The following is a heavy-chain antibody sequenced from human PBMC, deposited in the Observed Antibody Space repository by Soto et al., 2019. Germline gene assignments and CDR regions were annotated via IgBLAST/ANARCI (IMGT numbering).Heavy chain of an antibody. CDR1: GGSISSSNW. CDR2: IYHSGST. D-gene: IGHD6-13*01. J-gene: IGHJ4*02. CDR3: AKQTPGIAAAGAFGY. Sequence: SETLSLTCAVSGGSISSSNWWSWVRQPPGKGLEWIGEIYHSGSTNYNPSLKSRVTISVDKSKNQFSLKLSSVTAADTAVYYCAKQTPGIAAAGAFGYWGQGTLVTVSS. V-gene: IGHV4-4*02.